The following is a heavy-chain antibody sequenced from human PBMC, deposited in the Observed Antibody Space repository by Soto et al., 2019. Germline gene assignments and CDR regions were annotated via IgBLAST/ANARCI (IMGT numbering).Heavy chain of an antibody. Sequence: PSETLSLTCSVSGGSVNSYYWSWIRQPSGKGLEWIGEIENSGSTNHNPSLKSRVTISVDTSKNQFSLKLSSVTAADTAVYYCARVQWLGPIDYWGQGTLVTV. CDR3: ARVQWLGPIDY. J-gene: IGHJ4*02. V-gene: IGHV4-59*02. CDR1: GGSVNSYY. CDR2: IENSGST. D-gene: IGHD6-19*01.